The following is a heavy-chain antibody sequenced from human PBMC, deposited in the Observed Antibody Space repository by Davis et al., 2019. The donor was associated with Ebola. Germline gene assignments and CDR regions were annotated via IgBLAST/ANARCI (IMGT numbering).Heavy chain of an antibody. Sequence: PGGSLRLSCAASGFTFSSYSMNWVRQAPGKGLEWVSSISSSSSYIYYADSVKGRFTISRDNAKNSLYLQMNSLRAEDTAVYYCARGGLGGGDAFDIWGQGTMVTGSS. CDR2: ISSSSSYI. J-gene: IGHJ3*02. CDR3: ARGGLGGGDAFDI. V-gene: IGHV3-21*01. D-gene: IGHD2-15*01. CDR1: GFTFSSYS.